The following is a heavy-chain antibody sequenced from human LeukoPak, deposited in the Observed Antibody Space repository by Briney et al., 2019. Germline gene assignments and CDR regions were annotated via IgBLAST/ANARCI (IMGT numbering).Heavy chain of an antibody. D-gene: IGHD3/OR15-3a*01. Sequence: GGSLRLSCAASGFTFGDTWMNWVRQVPGQGLEWVANIKQDGSEKFYVASVKGRFTISRDNGKSSLYLQMNSLRAEDTALYYCATSYDMGWLIGYWGQGTLVTVSS. CDR3: ATSYDMGWLIGY. J-gene: IGHJ4*02. CDR2: IKQDGSEK. V-gene: IGHV3-7*03. CDR1: GFTFGDTW.